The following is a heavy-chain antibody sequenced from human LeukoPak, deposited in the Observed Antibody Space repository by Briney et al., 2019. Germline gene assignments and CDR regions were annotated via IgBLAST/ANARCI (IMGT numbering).Heavy chain of an antibody. CDR3: ARDHWDYYYYMDV. CDR1: GFTFSSYS. CDR2: ISSSSSYI. V-gene: IGHV3-21*01. Sequence: GGSLRLSXAASGFTFSSYSMNWVRQAPGKGLEWVSSISSSSSYIYYADAVKVRFTLSRDNAKNSLYLQMNSLRAEDTAVYYCARDHWDYYYYMDVWGKGTTVTVSS. J-gene: IGHJ6*03. D-gene: IGHD7-27*01.